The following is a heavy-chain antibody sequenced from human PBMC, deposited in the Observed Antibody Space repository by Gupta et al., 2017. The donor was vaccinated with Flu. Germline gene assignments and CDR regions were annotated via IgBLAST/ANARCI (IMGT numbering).Heavy chain of an antibody. V-gene: IGHV4-61*02. Sequence: QVQLQESGPGLVKPSQTLSLTCTVSGGSISSGSYYWSWIRQPAGKGLEWIGRIYTSGSTNYNPSLKSRVTISVDTSKNQFSLKLSSVTAADTAVYYCARVRIAAAGTSLSNWFDPWGQGTLVTVSS. CDR1: GGSISSGSYY. CDR2: IYTSGST. J-gene: IGHJ5*02. D-gene: IGHD6-13*01. CDR3: ARVRIAAAGTSLSNWFDP.